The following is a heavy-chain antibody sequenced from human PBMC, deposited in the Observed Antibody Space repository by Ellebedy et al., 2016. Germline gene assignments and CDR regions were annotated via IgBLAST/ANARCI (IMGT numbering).Heavy chain of an antibody. Sequence: GESLKISXSASGFSLSTYTVQWVRQAPGKGLVWVSRINSDGSSTTYADFVKGRFTISRDNAKDTAYLQMNSLRVEDTAVYYCVRKVPGAISDYWGQGTLVTVSS. V-gene: IGHV3-74*03. J-gene: IGHJ4*02. CDR2: INSDGSST. D-gene: IGHD3-3*02. CDR3: VRKVPGAISDY. CDR1: GFSLSTYT.